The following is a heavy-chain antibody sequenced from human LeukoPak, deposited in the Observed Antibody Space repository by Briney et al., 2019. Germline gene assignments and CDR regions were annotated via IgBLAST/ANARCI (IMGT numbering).Heavy chain of an antibody. CDR2: IKQDGSEK. D-gene: IGHD5-12*01. Sequence: GGSLRLSCAASGFTFSSYWMSWVRQAPGKGLEWVANIKQDGSEKYYVDSVKGRFTISRDNVKNSLYLQMNSLRAEDTAVYYCARDRGGYDYPPNYWGQGTLVTVSS. J-gene: IGHJ4*02. V-gene: IGHV3-7*04. CDR3: ARDRGGYDYPPNY. CDR1: GFTFSSYW.